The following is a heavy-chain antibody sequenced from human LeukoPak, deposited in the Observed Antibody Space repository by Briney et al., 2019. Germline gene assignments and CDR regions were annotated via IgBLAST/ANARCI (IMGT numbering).Heavy chain of an antibody. Sequence: GGSLRLSCAASGFTFSSYAMSWVRQAPGKGLEWVSAISGSGGSTYYADSVKGRFTISRDNSKNTLYLQMNSLRAEDTAVYYCATEKNYGDYNAYGMDVWGQGTTVIVSS. V-gene: IGHV3-23*01. J-gene: IGHJ6*02. CDR1: GFTFSSYA. D-gene: IGHD4-17*01. CDR2: ISGSGGST. CDR3: ATEKNYGDYNAYGMDV.